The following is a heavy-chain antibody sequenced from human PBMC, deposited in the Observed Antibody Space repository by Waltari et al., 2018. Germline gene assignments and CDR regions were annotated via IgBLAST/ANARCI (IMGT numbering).Heavy chain of an antibody. D-gene: IGHD2-15*01. V-gene: IGHV1-8*01. J-gene: IGHJ4*02. CDR1: GYTFSSYD. CDR3: AIGRGFCSGGSCSQAFDY. CDR2: MNPNSGNT. Sequence: QVQLVQSGAEVKKPGASVQVSCKASGYTFSSYDINWVRQATGRGLEWMGWMNPNSGNTGYAQKFQGRVTMTRNTSISTAYMELSSLRSEDTAVYYCAIGRGFCSGGSCSQAFDYWGQGTLVTVSS.